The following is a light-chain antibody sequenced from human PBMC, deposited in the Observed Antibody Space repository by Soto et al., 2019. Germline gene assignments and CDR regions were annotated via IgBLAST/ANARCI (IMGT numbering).Light chain of an antibody. Sequence: QSVLTHPPSASGSPGQSVTISCTGTSSDVGGYNFVSWYQHHPGKAPKLMIYEVSKRPSGVPDRFSGSKSGNTASLTVSGLQAEDEADYYCSSYAGTNTFVVFGGGTQLTVL. V-gene: IGLV2-8*01. CDR1: SSDVGGYNF. CDR3: SSYAGTNTFVV. J-gene: IGLJ2*01. CDR2: EVS.